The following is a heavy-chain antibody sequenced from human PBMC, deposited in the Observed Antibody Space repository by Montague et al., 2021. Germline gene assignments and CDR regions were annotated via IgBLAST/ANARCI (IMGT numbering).Heavy chain of an antibody. CDR1: GDSVPNNNHA. CDR2: SYYRFTWYT. V-gene: IGHV6-1*01. Sequence: CAISGDSVPNNNHAWNWNRESPSLGLEWLVRSYYRFTWYTDYAVSVKGRIAINPDTSKNQFSLQLNSVTPEDTAVYYCAREGVGDLLFSFDSWGQGTLVTVSS. CDR3: AREGVGDLLFSFDS. J-gene: IGHJ4*02. D-gene: IGHD3-10*01.